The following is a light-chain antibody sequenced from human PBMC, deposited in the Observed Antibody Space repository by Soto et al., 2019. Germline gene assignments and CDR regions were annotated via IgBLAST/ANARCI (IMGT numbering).Light chain of an antibody. CDR3: SSYTSSSPVV. Sequence: QSVLTQPASVSGSPGQSITISCTGTSSDVGGYNYVSWYQQHPGKAPKLMIYEVSNRPSGVSNRFSGSKSGNTASLTISGLQAEYEADYYCSSYTSSSPVVFGGGTKLTVL. CDR2: EVS. V-gene: IGLV2-14*01. J-gene: IGLJ2*01. CDR1: SSDVGGYNY.